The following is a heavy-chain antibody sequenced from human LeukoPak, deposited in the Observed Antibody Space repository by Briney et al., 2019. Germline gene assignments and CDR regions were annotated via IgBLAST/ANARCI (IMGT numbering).Heavy chain of an antibody. CDR2: FRGSGGYT. J-gene: IGHJ4*02. CDR3: AKPKYFDYFGG. Sequence: AGESLRLSCAASGFTFSSYAMSWVRQAPGRGLEWVSGFRGSGGYTYYADSVKGRFTISRDNSKNTFYLQMNSLREEDTAVYYCAKPKYFDYFGGWGQGTLVTVSS. V-gene: IGHV3-23*01. CDR1: GFTFSSYA. D-gene: IGHD3-9*01.